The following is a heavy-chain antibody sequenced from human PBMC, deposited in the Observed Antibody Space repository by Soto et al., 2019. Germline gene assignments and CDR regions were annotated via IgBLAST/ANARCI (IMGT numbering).Heavy chain of an antibody. CDR3: ARETMIVGYYFDY. J-gene: IGHJ4*02. V-gene: IGHV1-69*13. D-gene: IGHD3-22*01. CDR2: IIPIFGTA. Sequence: SVKVSCKASGGTFSSYAISWVRQAPGQGLEWMGGIIPIFGTANYAQKFQGRVTITADESTSTAYMELSSLRSEDTAVYYCARETMIVGYYFDYWGQGTLVTVSS. CDR1: GGTFSSYA.